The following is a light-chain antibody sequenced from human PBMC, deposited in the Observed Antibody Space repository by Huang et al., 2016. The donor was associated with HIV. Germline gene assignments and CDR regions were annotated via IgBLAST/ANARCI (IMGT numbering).Light chain of an antibody. CDR2: AAS. CDR3: QKYDSAPRT. V-gene: IGKV1-27*01. Sequence: DIQMTQSPSSLSASVGDRVTISCRASQGISNHLAWYQEKPGQAPKRLVYAASASRSGVPSRFSGSGSGTEFTLTISSLQAEDVATYFCQKYDSAPRTFGPGTKVEIK. CDR1: QGISNH. J-gene: IGKJ3*01.